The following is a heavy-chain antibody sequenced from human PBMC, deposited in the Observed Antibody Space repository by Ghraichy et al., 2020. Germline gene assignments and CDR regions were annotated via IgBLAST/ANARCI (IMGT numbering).Heavy chain of an antibody. V-gene: IGHV4-61*02. CDR1: GGSISSGSYY. CDR3: ARGGGITFDY. CDR2: IYTSGNT. D-gene: IGHD3-10*01. J-gene: IGHJ4*02. Sequence: SETLSLTCTVSGGSISSGSYYWNWIRQPAGKGLEWIGRIYTSGNTNYNPSLKSRVTISLDTSKNQFSLKLSSVTAADTAVYYCARGGGITFDYWGQGTLVTVSS.